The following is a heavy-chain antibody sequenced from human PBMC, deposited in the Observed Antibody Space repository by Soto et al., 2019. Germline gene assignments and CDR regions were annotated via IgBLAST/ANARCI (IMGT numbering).Heavy chain of an antibody. J-gene: IGHJ4*02. CDR2: INHSGST. CDR1: GGSFSGYY. CDR3: ARMTTVTTPDPFRYYFDY. V-gene: IGHV4-34*01. Sequence: SETLSLTCAVYGGSFSGYYWSWIRQPPGKGLEWIGEINHSGSTNYNPSLKSRVTISVDTSKNQFSLKLSSVTAADTAVYYCARMTTVTTPDPFRYYFDYWGQGTLVTVSS. D-gene: IGHD4-17*01.